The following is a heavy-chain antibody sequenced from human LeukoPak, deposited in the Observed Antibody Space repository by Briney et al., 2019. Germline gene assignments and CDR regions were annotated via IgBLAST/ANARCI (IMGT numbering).Heavy chain of an antibody. V-gene: IGHV3-30*18. CDR2: ISYDGSNK. Sequence: GGSLRLSCAASGFTFSSYGMHWVRQAPGKGLEWVAAISYDGSNKYYADSVKGRFTISRDNCKNTLYLQMNSLRAEDTAVYYCAKVGYCSGGSCSYGMDVWGKGTTVTVSS. CDR1: GFTFSSYG. J-gene: IGHJ6*04. D-gene: IGHD2-15*01. CDR3: AKVGYCSGGSCSYGMDV.